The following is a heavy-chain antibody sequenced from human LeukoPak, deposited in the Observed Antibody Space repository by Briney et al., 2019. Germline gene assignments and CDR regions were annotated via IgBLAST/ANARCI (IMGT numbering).Heavy chain of an antibody. CDR2: ISSSSSYI. J-gene: IGHJ4*02. CDR1: GFTFSSYR. V-gene: IGHV3-21*01. Sequence: KPGGPLRLSCAASGFTFSSYRMNWVRQAPGKGLEWGSSISSSSSYIYYADSVNGRFTISRDNAKNSLYLQMNSLRAEDTAVYYCARSPNSSGYLEYFDYWGQGTLVTVSS. CDR3: ARSPNSSGYLEYFDY. D-gene: IGHD3-22*01.